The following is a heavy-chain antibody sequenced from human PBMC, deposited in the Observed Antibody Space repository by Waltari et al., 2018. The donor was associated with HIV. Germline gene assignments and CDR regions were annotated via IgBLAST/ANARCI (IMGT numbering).Heavy chain of an antibody. CDR3: ALDTGRLVWAGPNWYDP. V-gene: IGHV3-9*01. CDR2: IAWNGAAP. D-gene: IGHD6-13*01. Sequence: VESGGALVQPGGSLRLSCEASGFPFEDYAIPWVRPLPGQGLEWVSGIAWNGAAPGYAASVQGRFTIYRDNVKKSLFLQMHSLREEDTALYYCALDTGRLVWAGPNWYDPRGQGTRVIVSS. CDR1: GFPFEDYA. J-gene: IGHJ5*02.